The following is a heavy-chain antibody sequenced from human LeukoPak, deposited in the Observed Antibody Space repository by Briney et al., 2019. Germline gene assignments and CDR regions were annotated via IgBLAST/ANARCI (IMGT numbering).Heavy chain of an antibody. CDR2: MNPNSGNT. V-gene: IGHV1-8*02. D-gene: IGHD5-24*01. J-gene: IGHJ4*02. CDR1: GYTFTSYY. Sequence: ASVKVSCKASGYTFTSYYMHWVRQAPGQGLEWMGWMNPNSGNTGYAQKFQGRVTMTRNTSISTAYMELSSLRSEDTAVYYCATDRGRDGYIEGYWGQGTLVTVSS. CDR3: ATDRGRDGYIEGY.